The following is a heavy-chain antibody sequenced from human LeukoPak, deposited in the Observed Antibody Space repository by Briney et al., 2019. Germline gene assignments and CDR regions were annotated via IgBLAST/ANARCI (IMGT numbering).Heavy chain of an antibody. V-gene: IGHV4-30-2*05. J-gene: IGHJ4*02. Sequence: PSETLSLTCAVSGGSISSGGYSWSWIRQPPGKGLEWIGYIYHSGSTYYNPSLKSRVTISVDTSKNQFSLKLSSVTAADTAVYYCARRYSYAYYFDYWGQGTLVTVSS. CDR3: ARRYSYAYYFDY. CDR2: IYHSGST. D-gene: IGHD5-18*01. CDR1: GGSISSGGYS.